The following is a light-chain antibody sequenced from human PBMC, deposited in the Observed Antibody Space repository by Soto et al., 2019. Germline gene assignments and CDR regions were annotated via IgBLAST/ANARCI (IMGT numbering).Light chain of an antibody. CDR3: QHSGTSAL. CDR2: AS. Sequence: EIVLTQSPGTLSLSPGERATLSCRASQSVSDSYLAWYQQKPGQAPRLLIYASSRATGIPDRFSGSGSGTDFTLTIRRLEPEDFAVYYCQHSGTSALFVPGTKVDIK. CDR1: QSVSDSY. V-gene: IGKV3-20*01. J-gene: IGKJ3*01.